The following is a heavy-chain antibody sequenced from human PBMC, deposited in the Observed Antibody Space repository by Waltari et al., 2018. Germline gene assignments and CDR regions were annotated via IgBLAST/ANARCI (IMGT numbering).Heavy chain of an antibody. CDR2: IYYSGST. CDR1: GGSISSHY. CDR3: ARSPSVSYFFDY. D-gene: IGHD1-26*01. J-gene: IGHJ4*02. Sequence: QVQLQESGPGLVKPSETLSLTCTVSGGSISSHYWSWIRQPPGTGLEWIGYIYYSGSTNYNPSLKSRVTISVDTSKNQFSLKLSSVTAADTAVYYCARSPSVSYFFDYWGQGTLVTVSS. V-gene: IGHV4-59*11.